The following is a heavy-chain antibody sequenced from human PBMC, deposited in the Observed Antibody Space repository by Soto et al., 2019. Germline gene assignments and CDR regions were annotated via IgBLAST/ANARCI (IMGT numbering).Heavy chain of an antibody. CDR2: IVVGSGNT. J-gene: IGHJ4*01. Sequence: HARGQRLEWIGWIVVGSGNTNYAQKFQERVTITRDMSTSTSYMELSSLRSEDTAVYYCAAAGDTGSLSDYWGHGTLVTVFS. V-gene: IGHV1-58*01. CDR3: AAAGDTGSLSDY. D-gene: IGHD2-2*02.